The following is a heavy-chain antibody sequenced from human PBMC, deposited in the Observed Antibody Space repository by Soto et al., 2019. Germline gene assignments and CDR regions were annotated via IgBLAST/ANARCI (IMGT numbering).Heavy chain of an antibody. D-gene: IGHD2-2*01. CDR3: ARAVVPAAKGLHGNWFDP. Sequence: PSETLSLTCTVSGGSISSYYWSWIRQPPGKGLEWIGYIYYSGSTNYNPSLKSRVTMTRNTSISTAYMELSSLRSEDTAVYYCARAVVPAAKGLHGNWFDPWGQGTLVTVSS. CDR2: IYYSGST. J-gene: IGHJ5*02. CDR1: GGSISSYY. V-gene: IGHV4-59*01.